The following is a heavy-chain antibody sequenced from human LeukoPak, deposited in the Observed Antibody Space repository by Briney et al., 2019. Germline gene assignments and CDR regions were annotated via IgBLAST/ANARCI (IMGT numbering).Heavy chain of an antibody. CDR1: GFTFSSYA. Sequence: GGSLRLSCAASGFTFSSYAMTWVRQAPGKGLEWVSTISGSGANTYYADSVKGRFTISRDNSKNTLSLQMNSLRVEDTVLYYCAKYSDSTGAHYFDYWGQGTLVTVSS. V-gene: IGHV3-23*01. CDR2: ISGSGANT. J-gene: IGHJ4*02. D-gene: IGHD2/OR15-2a*01. CDR3: AKYSDSTGAHYFDY.